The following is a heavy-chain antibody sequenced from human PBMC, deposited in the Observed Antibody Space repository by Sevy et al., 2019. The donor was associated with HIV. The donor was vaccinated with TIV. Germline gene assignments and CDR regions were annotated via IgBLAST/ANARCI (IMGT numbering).Heavy chain of an antibody. CDR3: ATGVVGAVAGTAVVFDS. Sequence: GGSLRLSCAASGFTFSHAWMSWVRQAPGKGLEWVGRIKSKTDGETTDYAAPVKGRFTISRDDSENMLYLQMNSLKTEDTAVYYCATGVVGAVAGTAVVFDSWGQGTLVTVSS. CDR1: GFTFSHAW. V-gene: IGHV3-15*01. J-gene: IGHJ4*02. CDR2: IKSKTDGETT. D-gene: IGHD6-19*01.